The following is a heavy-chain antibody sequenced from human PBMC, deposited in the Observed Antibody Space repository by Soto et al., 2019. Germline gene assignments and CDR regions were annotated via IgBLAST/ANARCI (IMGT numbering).Heavy chain of an antibody. J-gene: IGHJ5*02. V-gene: IGHV4-34*01. CDR1: GGSFSGYY. Sequence: SETLSLTCAVYGGSFSGYYWSWIRQPPWKGLEWIGEINHSGSTNYNPSLKSRVTISVDTSKNQFSLKLSSVTAADTAVYYCARGLRSITIFGVTTNWFDPWGQGTLVTV. CDR2: INHSGST. CDR3: ARGLRSITIFGVTTNWFDP. D-gene: IGHD3-3*01.